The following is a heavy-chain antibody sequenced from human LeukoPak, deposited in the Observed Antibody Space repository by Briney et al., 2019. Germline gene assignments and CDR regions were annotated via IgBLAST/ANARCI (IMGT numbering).Heavy chain of an antibody. Sequence: GGSLRLSCAASGFTLSSYWMHWVRQAPGKGLVWVSRINSDGSSTSYADSVKGRFTISRDNSKNTLYLQMNSLRAEDTAVYYCAKGTAEGSSSWYEFNWFDPWGQGTLVTVSS. V-gene: IGHV3-74*01. CDR3: AKGTAEGSSSWYEFNWFDP. CDR2: INSDGSST. D-gene: IGHD6-13*01. J-gene: IGHJ5*02. CDR1: GFTLSSYW.